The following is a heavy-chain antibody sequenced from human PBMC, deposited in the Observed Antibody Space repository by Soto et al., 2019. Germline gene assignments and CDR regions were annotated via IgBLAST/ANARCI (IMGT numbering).Heavy chain of an antibody. J-gene: IGHJ5*02. D-gene: IGHD3-22*01. CDR3: ARDRHRSTMIGHLVS. CDR2: ISAYNGNT. CDR1: GYTFTSYG. V-gene: IGHV1-18*01. Sequence: ASVKVSCKASGYTFTSYGISWVRQAPGQGLEWMGWISAYNGNTNYAHKLQGRVTMTTDTSTSTAYMELRSLRSDDTAVYYCARDRHRSTMIGHLVSWGPGTRVTVST.